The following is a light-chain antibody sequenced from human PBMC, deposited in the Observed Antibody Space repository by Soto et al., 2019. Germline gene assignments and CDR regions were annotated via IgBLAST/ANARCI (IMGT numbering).Light chain of an antibody. Sequence: DIQMTQSPSTLSASVGDRVTITCRASQSISSWLAWYQQKPGKAPKLLIYDASSLKSGVPSRFSGSGSGTDFTLTISSLQPEDFATYYCQKYNSAPLTFGQGTKVDIK. CDR1: QSISSW. CDR3: QKYNSAPLT. CDR2: DAS. V-gene: IGKV1-5*01. J-gene: IGKJ1*01.